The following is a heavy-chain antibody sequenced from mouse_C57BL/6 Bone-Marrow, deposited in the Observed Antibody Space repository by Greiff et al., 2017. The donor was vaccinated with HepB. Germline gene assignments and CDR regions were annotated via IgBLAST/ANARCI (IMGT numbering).Heavy chain of an antibody. D-gene: IGHD1-1*01. Sequence: QVHVKQPGTELVKPGASVKLSCKASGYTFTSYWMHWVKQRPGQGLEWIGNINPSNGGTNYNEKFKSKATLTVDKSSSTAYMQLSSLTSEDSAVYYCARGVFIYYAMDYWGQGTSVTVSS. CDR1: GYTFTSYW. V-gene: IGHV1-53*01. J-gene: IGHJ4*01. CDR3: ARGVFIYYAMDY. CDR2: INPSNGGT.